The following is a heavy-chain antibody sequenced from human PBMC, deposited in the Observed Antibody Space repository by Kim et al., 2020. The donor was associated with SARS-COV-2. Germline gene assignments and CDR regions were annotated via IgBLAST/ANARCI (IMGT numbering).Heavy chain of an antibody. J-gene: IGHJ4*02. D-gene: IGHD6-19*01. Sequence: YYADSVKCRFTISRDNAKNSLYLQMNSLRAEDTAVYYCARAPYSSGWYGDWGQGTLVTVSS. V-gene: IGHV3-21*01. CDR3: ARAPYSSGWYGD.